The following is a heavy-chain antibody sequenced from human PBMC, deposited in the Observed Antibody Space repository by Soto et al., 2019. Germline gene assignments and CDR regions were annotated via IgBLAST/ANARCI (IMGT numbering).Heavy chain of an antibody. CDR1: GDSISSCY. D-gene: IGHD3-22*01. V-gene: IGHV4-59*01. J-gene: IGHJ4*02. Sequence: PSETLSLTCAVSGDSISSCYCMWIRQPPGKGLESIGYLYYGRSANYNPSLKSRVTLSVDTSTNQCSLTLCSMTAADTAVYYCALRSMAVVPEYWGQGTLVT. CDR3: ALRSMAVVPEY. CDR2: LYYGRSA.